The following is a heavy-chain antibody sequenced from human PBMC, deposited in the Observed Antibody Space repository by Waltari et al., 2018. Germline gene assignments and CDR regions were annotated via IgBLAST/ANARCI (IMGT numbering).Heavy chain of an antibody. Sequence: EVQLVESGGGLVQPGGSLRLSCAASGFTFSTYRRNWVRQAPGKGLEWVSYISSRSNTIYYADSVKGRFTISRDNAKNSLYLQMNSLRDEDTAVYYCAREGPGISDDAFDIWGQGTMVTVSS. CDR3: AREGPGISDDAFDI. CDR1: GFTFSTYR. D-gene: IGHD2-15*01. V-gene: IGHV3-48*02. CDR2: ISSRSNTI. J-gene: IGHJ3*02.